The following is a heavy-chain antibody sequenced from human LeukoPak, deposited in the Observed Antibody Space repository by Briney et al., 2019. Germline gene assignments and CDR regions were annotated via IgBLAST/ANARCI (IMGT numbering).Heavy chain of an antibody. J-gene: IGHJ4*02. CDR2: ISGSGGST. CDR3: AKFFVGRVSGGLDY. Sequence: GGSLRLSCAASGFTFSSYAMSWVRQAPGKGLEWVSAISGSGGSTYYADSVKGRFTISRDNSKNTLYLQMNSLRAEDTAVYYCAKFFVGRVSGGLDYWGQGTLVTVSS. D-gene: IGHD6-13*01. V-gene: IGHV3-23*01. CDR1: GFTFSSYA.